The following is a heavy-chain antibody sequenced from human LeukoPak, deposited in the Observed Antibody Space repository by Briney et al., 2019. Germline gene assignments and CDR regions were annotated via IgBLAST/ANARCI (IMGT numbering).Heavy chain of an antibody. CDR1: GGSICSYY. Sequence: KTSETLSLTCTVSGGSICSYYWSWIRQPPGKGLEWIGYIYYSGSTNYNPSLKSRVTISVDTSKNQFSLKLSSVTAADTAVYYCASLIAVAGPGLDYWGQGTLVTVSS. J-gene: IGHJ4*02. D-gene: IGHD6-19*01. CDR2: IYYSGST. V-gene: IGHV4-59*01. CDR3: ASLIAVAGPGLDY.